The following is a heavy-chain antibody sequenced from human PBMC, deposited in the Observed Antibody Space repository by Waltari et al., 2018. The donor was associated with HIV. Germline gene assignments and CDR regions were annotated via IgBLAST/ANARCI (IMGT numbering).Heavy chain of an antibody. CDR3: AILTAAAGDFDY. V-gene: IGHV3-23*04. J-gene: IGHJ4*02. D-gene: IGHD6-13*01. CDR1: GFALRSYV. Sequence: EVQLVESGGGLVQPGGSLRLSCAASGFALRSYVMSWVRQAPGKGLEWVSTISGSDGNTYYPDSVQGRFTISRDNSKNTLLLQLNSLRAEDTAVYYCAILTAAAGDFDYWGQGTLVTVSS. CDR2: ISGSDGNT.